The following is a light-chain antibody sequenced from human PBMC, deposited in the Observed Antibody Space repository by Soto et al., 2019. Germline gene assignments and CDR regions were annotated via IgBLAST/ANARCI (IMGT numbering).Light chain of an antibody. J-gene: IGKJ4*01. Sequence: EIVLTQSPGTLSLSPGERATLSCRASQKVTSSFLAWYQQKPGQAPSLLIYGASNRATGTPDRFSGSVSGTHFTLTISRLEPEDFAFYHCQQSGSSPPTFGGGTKVEFK. CDR1: QKVTSSF. CDR3: QQSGSSPPT. V-gene: IGKV3-20*01. CDR2: GAS.